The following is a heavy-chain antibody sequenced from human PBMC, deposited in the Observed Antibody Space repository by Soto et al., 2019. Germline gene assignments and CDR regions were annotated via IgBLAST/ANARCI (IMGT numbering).Heavy chain of an antibody. D-gene: IGHD1-26*01. CDR2: ISSSDGS. CDR1: GGSISTRGSISTRSFY. V-gene: IGHV4-39*01. J-gene: IGHJ4*02. CDR3: SRGRDPHKGGRS. Sequence: SETLSLTCTVSGGSISTRGSISTRSFYWGWMRQPPGKGLQWIASISSSDGSNYNSSLSNRLTISVDTSKNQFSLKLTSVTAADTAVYFCSRGRDPHKGGRSWGQGTLVTVSS.